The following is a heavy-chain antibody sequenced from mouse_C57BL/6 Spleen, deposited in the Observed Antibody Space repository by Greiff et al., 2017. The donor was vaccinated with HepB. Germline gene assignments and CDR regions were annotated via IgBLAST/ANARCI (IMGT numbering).Heavy chain of an antibody. CDR2: ILPGSGST. V-gene: IGHV1-9*01. CDR1: GYTFTGYW. J-gene: IGHJ4*01. Sequence: QVQLKQSGAELMKPGASVKLSCKATGYTFTGYWIEWVKQRPGHGLEWIGEILPGSGSTNYNEKFKGKATFTADTSSNTAYMQLSSLTTEDSAIYYCARGGPGKEIYYYAMDYWGQGTSVTVSS. D-gene: IGHD2-1*01. CDR3: ARGGPGKEIYYYAMDY.